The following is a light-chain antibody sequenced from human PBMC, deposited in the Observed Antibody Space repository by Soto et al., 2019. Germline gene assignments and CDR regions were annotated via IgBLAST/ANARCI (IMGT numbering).Light chain of an antibody. CDR3: SSYTSSSTSV. V-gene: IGLV2-14*01. CDR2: DVS. J-gene: IGLJ1*01. CDR1: SSYVGGYNY. Sequence: QSALTQPASVSGSPGQSITISCTGTSSYVGGYNYVSWYQQHPGKAPKLMIYDVSNRPSGVSNRFSGSKSGNTASLTISGLQAEDEADYYCSSYTSSSTSVFGTGTKVTVL.